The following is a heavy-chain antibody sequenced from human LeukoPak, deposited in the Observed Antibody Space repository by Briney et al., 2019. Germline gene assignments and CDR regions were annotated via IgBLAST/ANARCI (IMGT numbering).Heavy chain of an antibody. CDR3: ARLVRIVVVPAAIRYYYYGMDV. V-gene: IGHV4-34*01. D-gene: IGHD2-2*02. CDR2: INHSGST. J-gene: IGHJ6*02. CDR1: GGSFSGYY. Sequence: SETLSLTCAVYGGSFSGYYWSWIRQPPGKGLEWIREINHSGSTNYNPSLKSRVTISVDTSKNQFSLKLSSVTAADTAVYYCARLVRIVVVPAAIRYYYYGMDVWVQGTTVTVSS.